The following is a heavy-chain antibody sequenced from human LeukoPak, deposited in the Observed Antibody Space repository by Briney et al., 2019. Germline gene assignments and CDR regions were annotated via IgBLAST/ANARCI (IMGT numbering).Heavy chain of an antibody. CDR1: GFTFSGYA. V-gene: IGHV3-23*01. J-gene: IGHJ5*02. CDR2: ISASGGST. D-gene: IGHD1-7*01. Sequence: GGSLRLSCTASGFTFSGYAMSWVRQAPTKGLEWVSTISASGGSTYYADSVKGRFTISRENSKNTLFLQMNSLRAEDTAVYYCVKGQASITGTRRFNWFDPWGQGTLVTVSS. CDR3: VKGQASITGTRRFNWFDP.